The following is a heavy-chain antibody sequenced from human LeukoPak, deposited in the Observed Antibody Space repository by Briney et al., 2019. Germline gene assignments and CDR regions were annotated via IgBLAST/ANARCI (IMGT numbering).Heavy chain of an antibody. D-gene: IGHD5-24*01. CDR1: GFTFSTYN. Sequence: PGGSLRPSCAASGFTFSTYNMNWVRQSPGKGLDWVSSISSGSGYIYYANSVKGRFTISRDNAKNSLYLQMNSLRAEDTAVYYCARDRSHNEAHDICGEGRMVAVSS. J-gene: IGHJ3*02. CDR2: ISSGSGYI. V-gene: IGHV3-21*01. CDR3: ARDRSHNEAHDI.